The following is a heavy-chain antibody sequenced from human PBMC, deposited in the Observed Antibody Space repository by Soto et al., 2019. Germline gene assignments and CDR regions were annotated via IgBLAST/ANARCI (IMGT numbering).Heavy chain of an antibody. J-gene: IGHJ4*02. CDR2: ISGSGGST. CDR1: GFTFSSYA. Sequence: GGSLRLSSAASGFTFSSYAMSWVRQAPGKGLEWVSAISGSGGSTYYADSVKGRFTISRDNSKNTLYLQMNSLRAEDTAVYYCEKDDLCSGWPILFDSWGQGTLVTISS. CDR3: EKDDLCSGWPILFDS. V-gene: IGHV3-23*01. D-gene: IGHD6-19*01.